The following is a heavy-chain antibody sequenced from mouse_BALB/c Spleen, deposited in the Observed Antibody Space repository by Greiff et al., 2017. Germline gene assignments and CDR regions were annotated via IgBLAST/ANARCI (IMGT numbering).Heavy chain of an antibody. V-gene: IGHV1S81*02. CDR2: INPSNGGT. CDR1: GYTFTSYY. CDR3: TRSGVYYGNYYYAMDY. J-gene: IGHJ4*01. Sequence: QVHVKQSGAELVKPGASVKLSCKASGYTFTSYYMYWVKQRPGQGLEWIGEINPSNGGTNFNEKFKSKATLTVDKSSSTAYMQLSSLTSEDSAVYYCTRSGVYYGNYYYAMDYWGQGTSVTVSS. D-gene: IGHD2-1*01.